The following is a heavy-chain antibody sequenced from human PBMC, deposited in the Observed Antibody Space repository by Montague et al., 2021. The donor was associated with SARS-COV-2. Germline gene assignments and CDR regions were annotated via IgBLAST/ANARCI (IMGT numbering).Heavy chain of an antibody. J-gene: IGHJ4*01. D-gene: IGHD3/OR15-3a*01. CDR3: ARLNGGGIMFLVAVPRKECYFDF. CDR1: GGSFSDYY. CDR2: IDHSGTT. V-gene: IGHV4-34*01. Sequence: SETLSLTCAVYGGSFSDYYWTWIRQPPGKGLEWIGEIDHSGTTNYNPSLKSRLSISVDASKNQFSLTLNSVTAADTAVYYCARLNGGGIMFLVAVPRKECYFDFWGHGTLVTVSS.